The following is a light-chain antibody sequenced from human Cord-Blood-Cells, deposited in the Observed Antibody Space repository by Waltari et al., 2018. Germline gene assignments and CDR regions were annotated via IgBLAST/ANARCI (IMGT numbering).Light chain of an antibody. V-gene: IGLV2-11*01. CDR3: CSYAGSYTS. J-gene: IGLJ1*01. Sequence: QSALTPPRSVSGSPGQSVPISCTGTSSDVGGFNYVNWYQQHPGKAPKLMIFDVSKRPSGVPERFSGSKAGNSASLTISWLQSEDEADYYCCSYAGSYTSFATGTKVTVL. CDR1: SSDVGGFNY. CDR2: DVS.